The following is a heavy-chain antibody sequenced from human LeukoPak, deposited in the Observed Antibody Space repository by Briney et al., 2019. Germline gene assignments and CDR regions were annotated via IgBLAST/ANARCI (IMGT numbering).Heavy chain of an antibody. CDR1: GGSISSSSYY. J-gene: IGHJ3*02. Sequence: SETLSLTFTVSGGSISSSSYYWGWIRQPPGKGLEWIGSIYYSGSTYYNPSLKSRVTISVDTSKNQFSLKLSSVTAADTAVYYCARDLRYAMRSAFDIWGQGTMVTVSS. V-gene: IGHV4-39*07. CDR2: IYYSGST. D-gene: IGHD2-2*01. CDR3: ARDLRYAMRSAFDI.